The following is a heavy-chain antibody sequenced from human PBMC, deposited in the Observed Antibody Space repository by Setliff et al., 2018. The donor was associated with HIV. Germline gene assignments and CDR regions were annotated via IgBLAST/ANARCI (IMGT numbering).Heavy chain of an antibody. CDR1: DGSFSGYY. D-gene: IGHD1-20*01. J-gene: IGHJ4*02. CDR2: IFYTGFT. V-gene: IGHV4-34*12. Sequence: SETLSLTCAVYDGSFSGYYWSWIRQPPGRGLEWIGSIFYTGFTYYSPSLESRVTMSVDTSKNQFSLRVRSVTAADTAVYYCARVVKGYNWNYFDYWGQGTLVTVSS. CDR3: ARVVKGYNWNYFDY.